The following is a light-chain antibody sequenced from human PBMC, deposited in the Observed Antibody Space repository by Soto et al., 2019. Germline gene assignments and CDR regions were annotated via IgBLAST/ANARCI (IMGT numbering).Light chain of an antibody. J-gene: IGLJ2*01. V-gene: IGLV3-21*02. CDR2: DDR. CDR1: NIGSKR. Sequence: SYELTQPPSVSVAPGQTARIPCGGNNIGSKRVHWYQQRPGQAPVLVVYDDRDRPSGIPERFSGSNSGNTATLTISRVEAGDEADYYCQVWDKSSDDVVFGGGTKLTVL. CDR3: QVWDKSSDDVV.